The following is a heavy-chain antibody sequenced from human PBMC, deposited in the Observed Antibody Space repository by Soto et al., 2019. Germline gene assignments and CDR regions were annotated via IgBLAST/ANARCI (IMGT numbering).Heavy chain of an antibody. CDR2: IWYDGSNK. V-gene: IGHV3-33*01. CDR1: GFTFSSYG. CDR3: ASRSPALDY. D-gene: IGHD2-2*01. J-gene: IGHJ4*02. Sequence: QVQLVESGGGVVQPGRSLXXSCAASGFTFSSYGMHWVRQAPGKGLEWVAVIWYDGSNKYYADSVKGRFTISRDNSKNTLYLQMNSLRAEDTAVYYCASRSPALDYWGQGTLVTVSS.